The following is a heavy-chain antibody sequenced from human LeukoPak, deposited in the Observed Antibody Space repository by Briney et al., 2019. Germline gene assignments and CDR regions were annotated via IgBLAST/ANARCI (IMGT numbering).Heavy chain of an antibody. D-gene: IGHD2-2*02. CDR2: INPNSGGT. Sequence: ASVKVSCKASGYTFTGYYMHWVRQAPGQGLEWMGWINPNSGGTNYAQKLQGRVTMTTDTSTSTAYMELRSLRSDDTAVYYCARVGGSQLLYLNPFDYWGQGTLVTVSS. CDR3: ARVGGSQLLYLNPFDY. V-gene: IGHV1-2*02. CDR1: GYTFTGYY. J-gene: IGHJ4*02.